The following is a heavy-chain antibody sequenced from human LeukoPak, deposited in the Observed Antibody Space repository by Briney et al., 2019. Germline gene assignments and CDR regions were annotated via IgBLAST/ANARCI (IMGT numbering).Heavy chain of an antibody. CDR3: AKSVGATPDAFDI. Sequence: GGSLRLSCAASGFTFDDYAMHWVRQAPGKGLEWVSGISWNSGGIGYADSVKGRFTISRDNAKNSLYLQMNSLRAEDTALYYCAKSVGATPDAFDIWGQGTMVTVSS. CDR2: ISWNSGGI. J-gene: IGHJ3*02. CDR1: GFTFDDYA. V-gene: IGHV3-9*01. D-gene: IGHD1-26*01.